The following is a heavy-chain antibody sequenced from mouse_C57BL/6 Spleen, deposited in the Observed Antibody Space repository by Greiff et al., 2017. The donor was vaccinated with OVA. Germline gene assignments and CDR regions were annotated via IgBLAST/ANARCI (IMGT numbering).Heavy chain of an antibody. J-gene: IGHJ2*01. V-gene: IGHV3-6*01. CDR1: CYSTFTGYY. D-gene: IGHD2-1*01. CDR2: ISHDGSN. Sequence: HLEPAGADLKPPQSSVHICSVTCYSTFTGYYWNWIRQIPGNKLEWMGDISHDGSNNYNPSLKNRISITRDTSKNQFFLKLNSVATEDTARYYCARYYYGNIDYWGQGTTLTVSS. CDR3: ARYYYGNIDY.